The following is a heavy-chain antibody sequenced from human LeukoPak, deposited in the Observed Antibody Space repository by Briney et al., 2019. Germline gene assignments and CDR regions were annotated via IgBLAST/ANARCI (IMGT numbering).Heavy chain of an antibody. D-gene: IGHD3-10*01. CDR2: ISSSSSYI. CDR1: GFTFSSYS. V-gene: IGHV3-21*01. Sequence: PGGSLRLPCAASGFTFSSYSMNWVRQAPGKGLEWVSSISSSSSYIYYADSVKGRFTISRDNAKNSLYLQMNSLRAEDTAVYYCARDRSERFGESVMNQHWGQGTLVTVSS. J-gene: IGHJ1*01. CDR3: ARDRSERFGESVMNQH.